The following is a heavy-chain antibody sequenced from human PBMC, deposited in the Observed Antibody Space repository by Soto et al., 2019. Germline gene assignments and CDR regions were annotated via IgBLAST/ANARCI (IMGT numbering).Heavy chain of an antibody. CDR2: IYYSGST. V-gene: IGHV4-31*03. D-gene: IGHD2-8*01. CDR3: ARQMDSADYYFDY. J-gene: IGHJ4*02. Sequence: SETLSLTCTVSGGSISSGGYYWSWIRQHPGKGLEWIGYIYYSGSTYYNPSLKSRVTISVDTSKNQFSLKLSSVTAADTAVYYCARQMDSADYYFDYWGQGTLVTVSS. CDR1: GGSISSGGYY.